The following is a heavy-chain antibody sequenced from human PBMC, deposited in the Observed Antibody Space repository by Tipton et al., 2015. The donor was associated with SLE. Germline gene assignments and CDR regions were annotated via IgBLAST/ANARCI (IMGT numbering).Heavy chain of an antibody. CDR2: IYHSGST. Sequence: TLSLTCAVSGYSISSGYYWGWIRQPPGKGLEWFGSIYHSGSTYYNPSLKSRVTISVDTSKNQFSLKLSFVTAADTAVYYCARDLTYGDYLLGAFDIWGQGTMVTVSS. CDR3: ARDLTYGDYLLGAFDI. CDR1: GYSISSGYY. D-gene: IGHD4-17*01. J-gene: IGHJ3*02. V-gene: IGHV4-38-2*02.